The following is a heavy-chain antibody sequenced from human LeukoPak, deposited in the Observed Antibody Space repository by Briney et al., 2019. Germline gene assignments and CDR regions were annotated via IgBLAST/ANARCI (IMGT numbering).Heavy chain of an antibody. V-gene: IGHV3-21*01. CDR2: ISSSSSYI. CDR1: GFTFSSYS. CDR3: AVTFRRGIQLWLLDY. D-gene: IGHD5-18*01. J-gene: IGHJ4*02. Sequence: GGSLRLSCAASGFTFSSYSMNWVRQAPGKGLEWVSSISSSSSYIYYADSVKGRFTISRDNAKNSLYLQMNSLRAEDTAVYYCAVTFRRGIQLWLLDYWGQGTLVTVS.